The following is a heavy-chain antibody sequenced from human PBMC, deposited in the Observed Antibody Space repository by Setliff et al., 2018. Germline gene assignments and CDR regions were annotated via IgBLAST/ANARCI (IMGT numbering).Heavy chain of an antibody. V-gene: IGHV3-15*01. CDR1: GITFKNAW. D-gene: IGHD4-4*01. CDR3: ATGPRDSRNYLTWLGS. J-gene: IGHJ5*02. CDR2: IKSSIEGATS. Sequence: GGSLRLSCSVSGITFKNAWMTWVRQAPGKGPEWVGRIKSSIEGATSDYGAPAKGRFTISRDDAKNMIFLQMNNLKIEDTGYYYCATGPRDSRNYLTWLGSWGQGTLVTVSS.